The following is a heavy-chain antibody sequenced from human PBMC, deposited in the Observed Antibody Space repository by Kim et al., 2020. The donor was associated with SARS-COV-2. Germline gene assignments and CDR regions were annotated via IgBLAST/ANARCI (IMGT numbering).Heavy chain of an antibody. Sequence: GGSLRLSCAGSGFTLSTYWMSWVRQAPGKGLEWLANINQEGSDENYVDSVKGRFTISRDDAKNSQLLQMNSLRAEDTAAYYYSRESTETTGGARGQGT. D-gene: IGHD4-4*01. CDR2: INQEGSDE. J-gene: IGHJ4*02. CDR1: GFTLSTYW. CDR3: SRESTETTGGA. V-gene: IGHV3-7*03.